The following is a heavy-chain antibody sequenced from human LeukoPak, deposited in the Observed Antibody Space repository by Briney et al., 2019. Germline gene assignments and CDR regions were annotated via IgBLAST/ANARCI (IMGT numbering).Heavy chain of an antibody. CDR2: ISGSGGST. D-gene: IGHD3-10*01. V-gene: IGHV3-23*01. Sequence: PGGSLRLSCAASGFTFSSYAMSWVRQAPGKGLEWVSAISGSGGSTYYAGSVKGRFTISRDNSENTLYLQMNSLRAEDTAVYYCARSYYYGSGSYLPAFWGQGTLVTVSS. CDR3: ARSYYYGSGSYLPAF. J-gene: IGHJ4*02. CDR1: GFTFSSYA.